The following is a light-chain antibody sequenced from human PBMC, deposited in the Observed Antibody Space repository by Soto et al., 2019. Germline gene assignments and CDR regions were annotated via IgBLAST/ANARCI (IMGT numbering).Light chain of an antibody. V-gene: IGLV1-44*01. J-gene: IGLJ2*01. CDR3: APWDDNLNGVV. CDR2: GDN. CDR1: SSNIGSNP. Sequence: QSVLPQPPSASGTPGQRGTISCSGSSSNIGSNPVNWYQQLPGTAPKLLSFGDNQRPSGVPDRFSGSKSVTSASLAISGLQSEDAADYYCAPWDDNLNGVVFGGGTKLTVL.